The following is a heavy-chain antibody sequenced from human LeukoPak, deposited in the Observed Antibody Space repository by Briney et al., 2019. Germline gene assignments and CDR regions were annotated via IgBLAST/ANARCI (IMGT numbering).Heavy chain of an antibody. D-gene: IGHD3-22*01. CDR3: ARDQEYYYDSSGYYYLSY. CDR2: ISYDGSNK. J-gene: IGHJ4*02. V-gene: IGHV3-30-3*01. Sequence: GGSLRLSCAASGFTFSSYAMHWVRQAPGKGLEWVAVISYDGSNKYYADSVKGRFTISRDNSKNTLYLQMNSLRAEDTAVYYCARDQEYYYDSSGYYYLSYWGQGTLVTVSS. CDR1: GFTFSSYA.